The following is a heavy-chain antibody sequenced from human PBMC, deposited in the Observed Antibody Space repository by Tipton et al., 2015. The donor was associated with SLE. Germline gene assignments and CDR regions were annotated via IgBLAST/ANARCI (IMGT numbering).Heavy chain of an antibody. CDR3: AREGERFLERGGAFDI. CDR2: INHTGST. Sequence: TLSLTCAVYGGSFSGYYWSWIRQPPGKGLEWIGEINHTGSTSYNPSLKNRVTIYLDSSKNQFSLTVSSVTAADTAVYYCAREGERFLERGGAFDIWGQGTVVTVSS. V-gene: IGHV4-34*01. CDR1: GGSFSGYY. D-gene: IGHD3-3*01. J-gene: IGHJ3*02.